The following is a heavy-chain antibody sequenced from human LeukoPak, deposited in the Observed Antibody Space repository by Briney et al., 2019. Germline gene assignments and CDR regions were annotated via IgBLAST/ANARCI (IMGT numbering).Heavy chain of an antibody. V-gene: IGHV4-34*01. CDR2: INHSGST. Sequence: SETLSLTCAVYGGCFSGYYWSWIRQPPGKGLEWIGEINHSGSTNYNPSLKSRVTISVDTSKNQFSLKLSSVTAADTAVYYCARGGRTTVFGVVIIRRFDPWGQGTLVTVSS. J-gene: IGHJ5*02. D-gene: IGHD3-3*01. CDR1: GGCFSGYY. CDR3: ARGGRTTVFGVVIIRRFDP.